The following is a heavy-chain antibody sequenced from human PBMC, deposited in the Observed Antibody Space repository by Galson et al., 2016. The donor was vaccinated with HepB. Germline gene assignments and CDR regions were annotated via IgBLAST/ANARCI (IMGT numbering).Heavy chain of an antibody. V-gene: IGHV4-34*01. Sequence: LSLTCVVYGGSLRGYTWSWIRQPSGKGLEWIGEINHGGSTNYNPSLKRRVTMSVDTSKNQFSLKLTSVTAADTAVYFCARSRRCSGGDCYSFFRYNWFDPWGQGTLVTVSS. CDR1: GGSLRGYT. CDR2: INHGGST. CDR3: ARSRRCSGGDCYSFFRYNWFDP. J-gene: IGHJ5*02. D-gene: IGHD2-15*01.